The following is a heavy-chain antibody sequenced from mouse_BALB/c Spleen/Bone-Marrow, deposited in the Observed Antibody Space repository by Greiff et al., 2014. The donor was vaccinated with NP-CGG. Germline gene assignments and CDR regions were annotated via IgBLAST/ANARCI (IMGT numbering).Heavy chain of an antibody. V-gene: IGHV14-3*02. D-gene: IGHD1-1*01. CDR2: IDPANGNT. CDR1: GFNIKDTY. J-gene: IGHJ3*01. CDR3: ATYYYGSSWGFAY. Sequence: VQLKESGAELVKPGASVKLSCTASGFNIKDTYMHWVKQRPEQGLEWIGRIDPANGNTKYDPKFQGKATITADASSNTAYLQLSSLTSEDTAVYYCATYYYGSSWGFAYWGQGTPVTVSA.